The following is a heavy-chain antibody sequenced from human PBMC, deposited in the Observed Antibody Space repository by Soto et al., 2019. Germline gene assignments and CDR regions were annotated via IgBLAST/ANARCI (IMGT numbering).Heavy chain of an antibody. V-gene: IGHV3-21*01. Sequence: GGSLRLSCAASGFTFSSYSMNWVRQAPRKGLEWVSSISSSSSYIYYADSVKGRFTISRDNAKNSLYLQMNSLRAEDTAVYYCAREPSYYYDSSGYPPGTWGQGTLVTVSS. CDR2: ISSSSSYI. D-gene: IGHD3-22*01. CDR3: AREPSYYYDSSGYPPGT. J-gene: IGHJ5*02. CDR1: GFTFSSYS.